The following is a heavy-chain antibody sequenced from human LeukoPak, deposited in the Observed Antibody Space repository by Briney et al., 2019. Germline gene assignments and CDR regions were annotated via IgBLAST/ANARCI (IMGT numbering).Heavy chain of an antibody. CDR2: ISGSGGGT. CDR1: GFTFSSIA. V-gene: IGHV3-23*01. Sequence: GGSLSLSCAASGFTFSSIAMSWVRQAPDKGLEWVSTISGSGGGTYYADSVKGRFTISRDDSKNTLYLQMNSLRADDTAVYYCAKDLGRYRNNFFDYWGQGNLVTVSS. CDR3: AKDLGRYRNNFFDY. J-gene: IGHJ4*02. D-gene: IGHD1-26*01.